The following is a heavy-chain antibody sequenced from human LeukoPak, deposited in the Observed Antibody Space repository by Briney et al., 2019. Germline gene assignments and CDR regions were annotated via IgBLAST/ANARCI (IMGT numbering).Heavy chain of an antibody. Sequence: GGSLRLSCAASGSTFSNAWMSWVRQAPGKGLEWVSYITSSSSTIYYADSVKGRFTISRDNAKNSLYLQINSLRAEDTAVYYCARAPGISGWSSDYWGQGTLVTVSS. D-gene: IGHD6-19*01. CDR3: ARAPGISGWSSDY. J-gene: IGHJ4*02. CDR2: ITSSSSTI. V-gene: IGHV3-48*01. CDR1: GSTFSNAW.